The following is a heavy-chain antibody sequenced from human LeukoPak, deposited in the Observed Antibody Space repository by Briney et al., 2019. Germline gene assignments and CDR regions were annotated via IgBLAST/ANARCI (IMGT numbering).Heavy chain of an antibody. CDR2: ISAYNGNT. D-gene: IGHD2-15*01. CDR3: AITLVVVAATSTPHYFDY. V-gene: IGHV1-18*01. Sequence: GASVKVSCKASGYTFTSYGISWVRQAPGQGLEWMGSISAYNGNTNYAQKLQRRVTMTTDTSTSTAYMELRSLRSDDTAVYYCAITLVVVAATSTPHYFDYWGQGTLVTVSS. J-gene: IGHJ4*02. CDR1: GYTFTSYG.